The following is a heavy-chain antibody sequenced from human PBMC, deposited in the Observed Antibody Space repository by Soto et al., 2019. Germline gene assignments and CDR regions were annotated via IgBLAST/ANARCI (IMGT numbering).Heavy chain of an antibody. D-gene: IGHD3-3*01. CDR1: GFTFSSYS. V-gene: IGHV3-48*02. CDR2: ISSSSSTI. Sequence: EVQLVESGGGLVQPGGSLRLSCAASGFTFSSYSMNWVRQAPGKGLEWVSYISSSSSTIYYADSVKGRFTISRDNAKNSLYLQMNSLRDEDTAVYYCARGEPHYDFWSDPGNHYYGMDVWGQGTTVTVSS. CDR3: ARGEPHYDFWSDPGNHYYGMDV. J-gene: IGHJ6*02.